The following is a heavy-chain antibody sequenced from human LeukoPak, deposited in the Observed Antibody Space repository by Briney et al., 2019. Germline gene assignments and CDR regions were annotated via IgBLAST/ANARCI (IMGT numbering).Heavy chain of an antibody. CDR2: ISYDGSIK. J-gene: IGHJ3*02. CDR1: GFTFSSYG. D-gene: IGHD3-16*01. Sequence: GGSLRLSCAASGFTFSSYGLHWVRQAPGKGLEWVAVISYDGSIKYYADSVKGRFTISRDSSKNTLYLQMNSLRAGDTAVYYCARGGGYVAFDIWGQGTMVTVSS. V-gene: IGHV3-30*03. CDR3: ARGGGYVAFDI.